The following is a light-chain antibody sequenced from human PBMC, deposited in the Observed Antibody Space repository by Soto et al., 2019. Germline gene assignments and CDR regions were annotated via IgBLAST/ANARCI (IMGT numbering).Light chain of an antibody. CDR3: QQYNNWPPRDT. CDR1: QSVSNN. V-gene: IGKV3-15*01. Sequence: EIVMTQSPATLSVSPGERATLSCRASQSVSNNLAWYQQKPGQAPRLLIYGASTRATAVPARFSGSGSGTEFTLTINSLRSEDFAVYYCQQYNNWPPRDTFGQGTKLEIK. CDR2: GAS. J-gene: IGKJ2*01.